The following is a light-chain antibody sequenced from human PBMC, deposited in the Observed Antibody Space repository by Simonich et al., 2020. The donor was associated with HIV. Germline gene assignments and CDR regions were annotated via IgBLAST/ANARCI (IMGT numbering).Light chain of an antibody. J-gene: IGKJ5*01. V-gene: IGKV1-9*01. Sequence: DIQLTQSPSFLSASVGDRVTITCRASQGINNYLAWYQQKPGKAPKLLIYDASTLQSGVPSRFSGSGSGTEFTLTISSLQPEDFATYYCQEVITYPITSGQGTRLEIK. CDR2: DAS. CDR3: QEVITYPIT. CDR1: QGINNY.